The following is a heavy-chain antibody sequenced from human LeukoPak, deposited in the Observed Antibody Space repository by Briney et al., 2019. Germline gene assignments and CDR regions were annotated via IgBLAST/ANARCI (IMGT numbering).Heavy chain of an antibody. CDR2: SGST. CDR3: ARGGNYNFDY. D-gene: IGHD3-16*01. CDR1: SASISSYY. V-gene: IGHV4-59*01. J-gene: IGHJ4*02. Sequence: SETLSLTCTVSSASISSYYWSWIRQPPGKGLEWIDSGSTNYNPSLKSRVTISVDTSKNQFSLNLRSVSAADTAVYYCARGGNYNFDYWGQGTLVTVSS.